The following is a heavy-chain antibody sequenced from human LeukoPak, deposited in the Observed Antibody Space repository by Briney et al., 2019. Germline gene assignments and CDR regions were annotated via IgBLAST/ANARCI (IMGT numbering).Heavy chain of an antibody. CDR2: INPSGGST. J-gene: IGHJ6*03. CDR1: GYTFTSYY. Sequence: ASVKVSCKASGYTFTSYYMHWVRQAPGQGLEWMGIINPSGGSTSYAQKFQGRVTMTRDTSTSTVYMELSSLGSEDTAVYYCATDPYDFWRGYYYYMDVWGKGTTVTVSS. CDR3: ATDPYDFWRGYYYYMDV. V-gene: IGHV1-46*01. D-gene: IGHD3-3*01.